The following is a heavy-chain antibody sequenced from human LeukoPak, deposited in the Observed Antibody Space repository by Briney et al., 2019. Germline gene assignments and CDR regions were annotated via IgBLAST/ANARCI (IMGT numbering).Heavy chain of an antibody. J-gene: IGHJ4*02. V-gene: IGHV1-8*01. CDR2: MSPNSGDT. Sequence: GASVKVSCKASGYTFTSYDFNWVRQATGQRPEWMGWMSPNSGDTGYAQKFQDRVTMTRNHSISTAYMELSSLRSDDTAVYYCARGPPNWGYDYWGPGTLVTVSS. CDR1: GYTFTSYD. D-gene: IGHD7-27*01. CDR3: ARGPPNWGYDY.